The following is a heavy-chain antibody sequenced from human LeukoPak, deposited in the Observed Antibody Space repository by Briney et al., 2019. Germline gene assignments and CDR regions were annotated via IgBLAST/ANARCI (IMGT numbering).Heavy chain of an antibody. V-gene: IGHV3-23*01. D-gene: IGHD3-22*01. CDR2: ISGSGVST. CDR3: AKSPYDSSGYYMDY. J-gene: IGHJ4*02. CDR1: GFTFSSYA. Sequence: PGGSLRLSCAASGFTFSSYAMSWVRQAPGKGLEWVSAISGSGVSTYYADSVKGRFTISRDNSKNTLYLHMNSLRAEDTAVYYCAKSPYDSSGYYMDYWGQGTLVTVSS.